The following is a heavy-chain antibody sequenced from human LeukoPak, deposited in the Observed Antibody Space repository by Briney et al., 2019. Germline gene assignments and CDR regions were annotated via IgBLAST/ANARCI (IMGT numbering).Heavy chain of an antibody. V-gene: IGHV3-30*18. CDR1: GFTFSSYG. CDR2: ISYGGSNK. CDR3: AKVSWIQLWLSGLDY. Sequence: GGSLRLSCAASGFTFSSYGMHWVRQAPGKGLEWVAVISYGGSNKYYADSVKGRFTISRDNSKNTLYLQMNSLRAEDTAVYYCAKVSWIQLWLSGLDYWGQGTLVTVSS. D-gene: IGHD5-18*01. J-gene: IGHJ4*02.